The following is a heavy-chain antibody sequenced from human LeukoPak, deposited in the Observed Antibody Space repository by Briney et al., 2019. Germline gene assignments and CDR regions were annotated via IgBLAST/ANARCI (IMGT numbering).Heavy chain of an antibody. V-gene: IGHV5-51*01. CDR2: IYPGDSDT. J-gene: IGHJ4*02. D-gene: IGHD5-12*01. CDR3: AKGGDGYNWLTYFDY. Sequence: GESLKISCKGSGYSFTSYWIGWVRQMPGKGLEWMGIIYPGDSDTRYSPSFQGQVTISADKSISTAYLQWSSPKASDTAMYYCAKGGDGYNWLTYFDYWGQGTLVTVSS. CDR1: GYSFTSYW.